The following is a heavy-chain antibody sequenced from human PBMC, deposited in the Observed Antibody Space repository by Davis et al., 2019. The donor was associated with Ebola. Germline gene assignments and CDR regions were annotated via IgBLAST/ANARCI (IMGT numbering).Heavy chain of an antibody. D-gene: IGHD2-2*01. CDR2: ISYDGSNK. V-gene: IGHV3-30-3*01. Sequence: PGGSLRLSCAASGFTFSSYAMHWVRQAPGKGLEWVAVISYDGSNKYYADSVKGRFTISRDNSKNTLYLQMNSLRAEDTAVYYCARSSTYEHIHYYYMDVWDKGTTVTVSS. CDR1: GFTFSSYA. CDR3: ARSSTYEHIHYYYMDV. J-gene: IGHJ6*03.